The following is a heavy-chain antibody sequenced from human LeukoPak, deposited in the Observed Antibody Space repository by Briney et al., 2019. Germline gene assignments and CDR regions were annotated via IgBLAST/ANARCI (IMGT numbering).Heavy chain of an antibody. D-gene: IGHD3-10*01. CDR3: ARLVFMGSPNKEADY. V-gene: IGHV1-18*01. J-gene: IGHJ4*02. CDR2: ISAYNGNT. Sequence: GASVKVSCKASGHTSTSYGISWVRQAPGQGLEWMGWISAYNGNTNYAQKLQGRVTMTTDTSTSTAYMELRSLRSDDTAVYYCARLVFMGSPNKEADYWGQGTLVTVSS. CDR1: GHTSTSYG.